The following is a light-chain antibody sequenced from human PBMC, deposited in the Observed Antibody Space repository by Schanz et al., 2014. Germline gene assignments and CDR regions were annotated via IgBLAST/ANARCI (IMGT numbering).Light chain of an antibody. V-gene: IGLV2-14*03. J-gene: IGLJ2*01. Sequence: QSALTQPASVSGSPGQSITISCTGTSSDIGANSVSWYQQHPGEAPKLLIYDVNNRPSGISDRFSASKSGNTAALTISGLQDEDEATYYCSSYGSGRAVFGGGTKLTV. CDR3: SSYGSGRAV. CDR2: DVN. CDR1: SSDIGANS.